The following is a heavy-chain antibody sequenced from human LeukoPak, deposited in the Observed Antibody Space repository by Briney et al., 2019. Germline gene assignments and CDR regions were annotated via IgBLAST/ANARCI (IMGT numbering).Heavy chain of an antibody. CDR2: IYYSGST. Sequence: SETLSLTCTVSGGSISSYYWSWIRQPPGKGLEWIGYIYYSGSTNYNPPLKSRVTISVDTSKNQFSLKLSSVTAADTAVYYCARSRGPLTTVFGYWGQGTLVTVSS. V-gene: IGHV4-59*08. D-gene: IGHD4-11*01. J-gene: IGHJ4*02. CDR3: ARSRGPLTTVFGY. CDR1: GGSISSYY.